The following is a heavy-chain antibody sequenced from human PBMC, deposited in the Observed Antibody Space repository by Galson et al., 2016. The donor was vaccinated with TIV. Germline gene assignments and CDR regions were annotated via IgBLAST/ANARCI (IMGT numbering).Heavy chain of an antibody. D-gene: IGHD5-24*01. CDR1: GFSLTTSGVG. V-gene: IGHV2-5*02. Sequence: PALVNPTQTLTLTCSFSGFSLTTSGVGVGWIRQPPRKALEWLGFLYSDDRKLYSPSLKNRLTITRDTSKNQVVLTMTNMDPVDTATYYCAHRGDGHNKICDYWGQGTLVTVSS. CDR3: AHRGDGHNKICDY. J-gene: IGHJ4*02. CDR2: LYSDDRK.